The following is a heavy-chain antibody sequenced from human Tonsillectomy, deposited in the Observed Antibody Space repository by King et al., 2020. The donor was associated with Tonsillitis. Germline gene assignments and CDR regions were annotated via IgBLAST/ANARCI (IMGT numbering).Heavy chain of an antibody. Sequence: VQLVESGGGVVQPGRSLRLSCAASGFTFSTYVMHWVRQAPGKGLEWVAVISYDGSNKYYGDSVKGRFTISRDNSKNTLYLQMNSLRAEDTAVYYCAKEWHIVVVTARPPFDYWGQGTLVTVSS. CDR2: ISYDGSNK. CDR1: GFTFSTYV. D-gene: IGHD2-21*02. CDR3: AKEWHIVVVTARPPFDY. J-gene: IGHJ4*02. V-gene: IGHV3-30*18.